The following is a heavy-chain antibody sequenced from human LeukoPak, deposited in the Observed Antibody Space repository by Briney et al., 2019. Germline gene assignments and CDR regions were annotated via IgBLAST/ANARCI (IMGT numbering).Heavy chain of an antibody. V-gene: IGHV5-51*01. CDR1: GYSVTSYW. CDR2: IYPGDSDT. CDR3: ARAVYGDYDYFEY. Sequence: GESLKISCKGSGYSVTSYWIGWVRQMPGKGLEWMGIIYPGDSDTRYSPSFQGQVTISADRSISTAYLQWSSLKASDTAMYYCARAVYGDYDYFEYWGQGTLVTVSS. J-gene: IGHJ4*02. D-gene: IGHD4-17*01.